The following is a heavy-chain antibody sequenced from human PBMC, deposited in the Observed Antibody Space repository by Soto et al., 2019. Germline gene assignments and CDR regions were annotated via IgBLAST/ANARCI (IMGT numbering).Heavy chain of an antibody. J-gene: IGHJ4*02. CDR2: IIPIFGTA. CDR1: GGTFSGYA. V-gene: IGHV1-69*13. CDR3: ARSQSSSGRGFDY. Sequence: GASVKVSCKASGGTFSGYAISWVRQAPGQGLEWMGGIIPIFGTANYAQKFQGRVTITADESTSTAYMELSSPRSEDTAVYYCARSQSSSGRGFDYWGQGTLVTVSS. D-gene: IGHD1-26*01.